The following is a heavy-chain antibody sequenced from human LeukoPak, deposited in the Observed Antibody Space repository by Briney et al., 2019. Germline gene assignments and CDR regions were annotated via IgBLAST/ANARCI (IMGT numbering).Heavy chain of an antibody. V-gene: IGHV3-30*04. Sequence: GGSLRLSCAASGFTFSSYAMHWVRQAPGKGLEWVAVISYDGSNKYYADSVKGRFTISRDNSKNTLYLQMNSLSAEDTAVYYCARDIQFDWPSANWFDPWGQGTLVTVSS. CDR3: ARDIQFDWPSANWFDP. J-gene: IGHJ5*02. D-gene: IGHD3-9*01. CDR1: GFTFSSYA. CDR2: ISYDGSNK.